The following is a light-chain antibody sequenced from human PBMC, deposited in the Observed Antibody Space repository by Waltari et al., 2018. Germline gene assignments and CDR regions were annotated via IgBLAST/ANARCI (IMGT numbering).Light chain of an antibody. CDR3: SSFTSSSTWV. V-gene: IGLV2-14*01. CDR2: HVS. J-gene: IGLJ3*02. Sequence: QSALTQPASVSGSPGQSITISCTGSSSDIGGYNYVSWYHQHPGKAPKFMIYHVSGRPAGVSNRFAGAKSGNTASLTIAGLQAEDEADYYCSSFTSSSTWVFGGGTKLTVL. CDR1: SSDIGGYNY.